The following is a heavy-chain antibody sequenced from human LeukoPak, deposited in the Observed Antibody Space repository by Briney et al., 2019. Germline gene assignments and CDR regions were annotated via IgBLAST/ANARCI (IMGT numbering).Heavy chain of an antibody. D-gene: IGHD4-17*01. CDR2: ISSSSSYI. Sequence: GGSLRLSCAASGFTFSSYSMNWVRQAPGKGLEWVSSISSSSSYIYYADSVKGRFTISRDNAKNSLYLQMSSLRAEDTAVYYCARDPREIGDDGDYWGQGTLVTVSS. CDR1: GFTFSSYS. V-gene: IGHV3-21*01. CDR3: ARDPREIGDDGDY. J-gene: IGHJ4*02.